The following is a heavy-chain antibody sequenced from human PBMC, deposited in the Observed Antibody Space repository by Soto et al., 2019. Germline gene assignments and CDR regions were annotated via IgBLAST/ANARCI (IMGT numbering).Heavy chain of an antibody. CDR3: GRPGGDFVLPSDY. V-gene: IGHV4-34*12. Sequence: SETLSLTWAVYGGSFVGSYWSWILQPPGKGLEWIGSIFYSGPAYYSPSLAGRVTMSVDTSKNQFSLNLNSVTAADTAVYFCGRPGGDFVLPSDYWGPGTLVTVS. J-gene: IGHJ4*02. CDR1: GGSFVGSY. CDR2: IFYSGPA. D-gene: IGHD2-21*02.